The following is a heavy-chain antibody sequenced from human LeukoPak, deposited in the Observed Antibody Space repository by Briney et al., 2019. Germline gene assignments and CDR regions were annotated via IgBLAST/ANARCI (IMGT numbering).Heavy chain of an antibody. J-gene: IGHJ5*02. CDR2: INHSGST. V-gene: IGHV4-34*01. Sequence: KPSETLSLTCAVYGGSFSGYYWSWIRQPPGKGLEWIGEINHSGSTNYNPSLKSRVTISVDPSKNQFSLKLSSVTAADTAVYYCARGPPAAGTNNWFDPWGQGTLVTVSS. CDR3: ARGPPAAGTNNWFDP. D-gene: IGHD6-13*01. CDR1: GGSFSGYY.